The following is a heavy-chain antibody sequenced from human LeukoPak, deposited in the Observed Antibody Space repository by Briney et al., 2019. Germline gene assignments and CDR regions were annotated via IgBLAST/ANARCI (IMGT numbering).Heavy chain of an antibody. V-gene: IGHV3-21*01. D-gene: IGHD2-15*01. CDR1: GFTFSSYS. CDR2: ISSSSSYI. Sequence: GGSLRLSCAASGFTFSSYSMNWVRQAPGKGLEWVSSISSSSSYIYYADSVKGRFTISKDNGKDSLYGRMNSLGAEDTAVYYCARGVAGKQNYYYYMDVWGKGTTVTVSS. J-gene: IGHJ6*03. CDR3: ARGVAGKQNYYYYMDV.